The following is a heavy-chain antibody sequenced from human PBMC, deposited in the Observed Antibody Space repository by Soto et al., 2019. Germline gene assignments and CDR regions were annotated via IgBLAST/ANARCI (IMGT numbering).Heavy chain of an antibody. CDR1: GYTFTSYG. CDR3: ARSYYDFWSGYSLPHYFDY. Sequence: ASVKVSCKASGYTFTSYGISWVRQAPGQGLEWMGWISAYNGNTNYAQKLQGRVTMTTDTSTSTAYMELRSLRSDDTAVYYCARSYYDFWSGYSLPHYFDYWGQGTLVTV. CDR2: ISAYNGNT. V-gene: IGHV1-18*01. D-gene: IGHD3-3*01. J-gene: IGHJ4*02.